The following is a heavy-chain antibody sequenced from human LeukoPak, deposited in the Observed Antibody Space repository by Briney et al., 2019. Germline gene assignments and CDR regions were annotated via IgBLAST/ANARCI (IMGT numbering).Heavy chain of an antibody. Sequence: GGSLRLSCAASGFTFGSYDLSWVRQAPGKGLECVAAISRGVGSTYYADSVKGRFTISRDNSKNTLYLQMNSLRAEDTAVYYCAKGGKWELLPFDYWGQGTLVTVSS. CDR1: GFTFGSYD. CDR3: AKGGKWELLPFDY. V-gene: IGHV3-23*01. D-gene: IGHD1-26*01. CDR2: ISRGVGST. J-gene: IGHJ4*02.